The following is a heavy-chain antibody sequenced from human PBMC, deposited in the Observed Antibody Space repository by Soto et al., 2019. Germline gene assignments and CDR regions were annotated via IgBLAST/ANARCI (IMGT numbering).Heavy chain of an antibody. Sequence: EVQLLESGGGLVQPGGSLRLSCAASGLSIGSSAMSWVRQAPGKGLEWVSMIRGSGDTTYYADSVEGRFTISRDRSKKTLYLQMNSLRVEDKAVYYCARDRGANSGYPIFDFWGQGTLVTVSS. V-gene: IGHV3-23*01. J-gene: IGHJ4*02. CDR1: GLSIGSSA. CDR3: ARDRGANSGYPIFDF. D-gene: IGHD3-22*01. CDR2: IRGSGDTT.